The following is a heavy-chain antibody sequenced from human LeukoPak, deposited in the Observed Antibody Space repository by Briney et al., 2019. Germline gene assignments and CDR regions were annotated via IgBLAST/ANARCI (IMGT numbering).Heavy chain of an antibody. Sequence: ASVKVSCKASGGTFSSFAFGWVRQAPGQGLEWMGGIIAVFNSAKYAQKFQGRIKITADEATRTTYMELSSLRSEDTAVYYCAGQSGWYQGNFDYWGQGSLVTVSS. V-gene: IGHV1-69*13. J-gene: IGHJ4*02. CDR3: AGQSGWYQGNFDY. D-gene: IGHD6-19*01. CDR2: IIAVFNSA. CDR1: GGTFSSFA.